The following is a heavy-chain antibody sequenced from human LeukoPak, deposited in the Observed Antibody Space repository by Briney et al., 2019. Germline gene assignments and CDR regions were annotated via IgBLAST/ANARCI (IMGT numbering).Heavy chain of an antibody. CDR1: GFTFSSYG. CDR3: ARSYYYDSSGYYDSFSSFDY. V-gene: IGHV3-30*03. J-gene: IGHJ4*02. CDR2: ISYDGSNK. Sequence: PGRSLRLSCAASGFTFSSYGMHWVRQAPGKGLEWVAVISYDGSNKFYGDSVKGRFTIHRHNSKNTLYLQMNSLRAEETAVYYCARSYYYDSSGYYDSFSSFDYWGQGTLVTVSS. D-gene: IGHD3-22*01.